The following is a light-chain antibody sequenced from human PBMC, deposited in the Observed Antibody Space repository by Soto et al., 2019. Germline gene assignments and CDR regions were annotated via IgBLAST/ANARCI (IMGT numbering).Light chain of an antibody. J-gene: IGKJ1*01. CDR1: QGISNF. CDR2: GAS. V-gene: IGKV1-27*01. CDR3: QKHDSGPRT. Sequence: DIQITQSPSSLSASVGDRVFITCRASQGISNFLAWYQQKPGEVPILLIYGASTLHSGVPARFSGSGSGTDFTLTISSLEPEDVATYYCQKHDSGPRTFGQGTKVDIK.